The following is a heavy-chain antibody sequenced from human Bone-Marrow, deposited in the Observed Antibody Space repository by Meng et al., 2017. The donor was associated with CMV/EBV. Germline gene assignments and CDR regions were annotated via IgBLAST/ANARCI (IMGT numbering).Heavy chain of an antibody. CDR3: ARQRGEYSSSTSCPEDPYYYYYGMDV. CDR2: IYYSGST. V-gene: IGHV4-39*01. J-gene: IGHJ6*02. CDR1: GGSISIISCD. D-gene: IGHD2-2*01. Sequence: GSLRLSCTVSGGSISIISCDWGWIRQPPGKGLEWIGRIYYSGSTYYNPSLKSRVTISVDTSKNQFSLQRSSVTAADTDVYYCARQRGEYSSSTSCPEDPYYYYYGMDVWGQGTTVTVSS.